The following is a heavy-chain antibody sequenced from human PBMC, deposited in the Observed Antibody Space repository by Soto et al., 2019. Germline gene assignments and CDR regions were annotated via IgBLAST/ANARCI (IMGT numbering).Heavy chain of an antibody. D-gene: IGHD3-10*01. J-gene: IGHJ4*02. CDR2: IIPILGIA. CDR3: ARAFKDYGFDY. V-gene: IGHV1-69*02. Sequence: QVQLVQSGAEVKKPGSSVKVSCKASGGTFSSSTISWVRQAPGQGLEWMGRIIPILGIANYAQKFQGRVTITADKSTSTAYMELSSLRSEDTAVYYCARAFKDYGFDYWGQGTLVTVSS. CDR1: GGTFSSST.